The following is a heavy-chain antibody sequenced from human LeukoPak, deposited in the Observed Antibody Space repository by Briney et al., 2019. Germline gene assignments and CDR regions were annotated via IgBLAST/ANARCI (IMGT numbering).Heavy chain of an antibody. Sequence: PGGSLRLSCAASGFTFSSYAMSWVRQAPGKGLEWVSGISGSGVTYFADSVKGRFTISRDNSKNTLYLQMNSLRAEDTAVYYCAKDDPPYAEFDWLYDYWGQGTLVTVSS. CDR1: GFTFSSYA. CDR2: ISGSGVT. D-gene: IGHD3-9*01. CDR3: AKDDPPYAEFDWLYDY. V-gene: IGHV3-23*01. J-gene: IGHJ4*02.